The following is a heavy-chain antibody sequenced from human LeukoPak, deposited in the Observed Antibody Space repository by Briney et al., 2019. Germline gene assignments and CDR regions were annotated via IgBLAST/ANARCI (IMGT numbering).Heavy chain of an antibody. V-gene: IGHV3-30-3*01. CDR3: ARSADDYGGNSEDY. J-gene: IGHJ4*02. D-gene: IGHD4-23*01. Sequence: GGSLRLSCAASGFTFSSYAMHWVRQAPGKGLEWVAVISYDGSNKYYADSVKGRFTISRDNSKNTLYLQMNSLRAEDTAVYYCARSADDYGGNSEDYWGQGTLVTVSS. CDR2: ISYDGSNK. CDR1: GFTFSSYA.